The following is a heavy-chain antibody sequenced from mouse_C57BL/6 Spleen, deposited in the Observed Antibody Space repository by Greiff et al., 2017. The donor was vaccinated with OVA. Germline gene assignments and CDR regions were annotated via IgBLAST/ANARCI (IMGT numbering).Heavy chain of an antibody. J-gene: IGHJ2*01. CDR3: ARPPDFDY. Sequence: VQLVESGGDLVKPGGSLKLSCAASGFTFSSYGMSWVRQTPDKRLEWVATISSGGSYTYYPDSVKGRFTISRDNAKNTLYLQMSSLKSEDTAMYYCARPPDFDYWGQGTTLTVSS. V-gene: IGHV5-6*01. CDR1: GFTFSSYG. CDR2: ISSGGSYT.